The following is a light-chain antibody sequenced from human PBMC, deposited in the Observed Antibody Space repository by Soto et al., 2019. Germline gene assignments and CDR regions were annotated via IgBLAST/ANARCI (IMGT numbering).Light chain of an antibody. Sequence: IVLTQSPGTVSLSPGERATLSCRASETIGRAYFAWYQHRPGRTPRLVLSGTSNRAAGVPDRFGGSGSEADFTLTISGVGPEDFAVYYCHQYATSAFTFGQGTKLEIK. V-gene: IGKV3-20*01. CDR1: ETIGRAY. CDR2: GTS. J-gene: IGKJ2*01. CDR3: HQYATSAFT.